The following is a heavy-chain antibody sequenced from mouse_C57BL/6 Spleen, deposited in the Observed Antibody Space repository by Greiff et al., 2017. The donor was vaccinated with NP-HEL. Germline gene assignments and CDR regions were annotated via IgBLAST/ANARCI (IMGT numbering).Heavy chain of an antibody. J-gene: IGHJ1*03. V-gene: IGHV5-17*01. CDR3: ARYDYDEWYFDV. CDR1: GFTFSDYG. D-gene: IGHD2-4*01. CDR2: ISSGSSTI. Sequence: VESGGGLVKPGGSLKLSCAASGFTFSDYGMHWVRQAPEKGLEWVAYISSGSSTIYYADTVKGRFTISRDNAKNTLFLQMTSLRSEDTAMYYCARYDYDEWYFDVWGTGTTVTVSS.